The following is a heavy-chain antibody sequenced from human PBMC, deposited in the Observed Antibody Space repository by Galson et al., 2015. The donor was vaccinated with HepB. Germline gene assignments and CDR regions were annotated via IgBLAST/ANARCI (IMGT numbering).Heavy chain of an antibody. CDR1: GFIARNNS. V-gene: IGHV3-53*01. Sequence: SLRLSCAASGFIARNNSMTWVRQAPGKGLEWVAGIYSVSYAGETTFYADSGKGRFIISRDNDKNIVYLQMKRLRVEDTGTYYWARDGGRGHVDWFDPWGQGTLVTVSS. J-gene: IGHJ5*02. D-gene: IGHD3-16*01. CDR2: IYSVSYAGETT. CDR3: ARDGGRGHVDWFDP.